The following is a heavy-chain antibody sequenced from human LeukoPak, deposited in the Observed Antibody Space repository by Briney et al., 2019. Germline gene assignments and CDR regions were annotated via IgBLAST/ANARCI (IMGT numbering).Heavy chain of an antibody. CDR1: EFTFNRYW. CDR3: TRDALFGSGRTHLDF. V-gene: IGHV3-7*04. D-gene: IGHD3-10*01. J-gene: IGHJ4*02. Sequence: GGSLRLSCAASEFTFNRYWMSWVRQAPGKGLQWVANIKQDGSEAHYVDSVKGRFTISRDNAKNSLSLQMNSLNVDDTGVYFCTRDALFGSGRTHLDFWSQGTLVSHST. CDR2: IKQDGSEA.